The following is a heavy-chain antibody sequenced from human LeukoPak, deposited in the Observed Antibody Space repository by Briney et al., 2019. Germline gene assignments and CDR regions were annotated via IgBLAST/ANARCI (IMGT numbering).Heavy chain of an antibody. V-gene: IGHV1-2*02. CDR3: AREPPRGRGSYYFDY. Sequence: ASVTVSFTPSGYTFTVYYMHWVRQAPGQGLEWMGWINPNSGGTNYAQKFQGRGTVTRDTAINTAYMELSRLRSHDTAVYYCAREPPRGRGSYYFDYWGQGTLVTVSS. J-gene: IGHJ4*02. CDR1: GYTFTVYY. D-gene: IGHD3-10*01. CDR2: INPNSGGT.